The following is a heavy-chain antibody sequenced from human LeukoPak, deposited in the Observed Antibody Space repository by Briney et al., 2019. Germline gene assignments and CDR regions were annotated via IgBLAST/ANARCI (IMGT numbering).Heavy chain of an antibody. V-gene: IGHV3-33*01. Sequence: PGGSLRLSCAASGFTFSSYGMHWVRQAPGKGLEWVAVIWYDGSNKYYADSVKGRFTISRDNSKNTLYLQMNSLRAEDTAVYYCARDLLTIYGSGSDGWFDPWGQGTLVTVSS. J-gene: IGHJ5*02. CDR1: GFTFSSYG. CDR2: IWYDGSNK. CDR3: ARDLLTIYGSGSDGWFDP. D-gene: IGHD3-10*01.